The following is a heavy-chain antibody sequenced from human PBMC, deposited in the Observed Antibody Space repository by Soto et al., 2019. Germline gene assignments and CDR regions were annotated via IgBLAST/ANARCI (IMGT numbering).Heavy chain of an antibody. CDR2: IYSGGST. J-gene: IGHJ6*03. CDR3: ARILYSNTFYYYYMDV. D-gene: IGHD6-13*01. Sequence: GVSLRLSCAASGFTVTSNYMSWVRQAPGKGLEWVSIIYSGGSTYYADSVKGRFTISRHNSRNTLYLQMNSLRTEDTAVYYCARILYSNTFYYYYMDVWGKGTTVTVSS. V-gene: IGHV3-53*04. CDR1: GFTVTSNY.